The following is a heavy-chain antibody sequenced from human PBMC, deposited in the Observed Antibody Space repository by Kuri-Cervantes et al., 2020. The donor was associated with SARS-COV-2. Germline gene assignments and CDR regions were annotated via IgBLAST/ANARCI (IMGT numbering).Heavy chain of an antibody. CDR3: ARDLYSSGWYHYHDY. V-gene: IGHV3-48*02. Sequence: LSLTCAASGFTFSSYSMNWVRQAPGKGLEWVSYISSSSSTIYYADSVKGRFTISRDNAKNSLYLQMNSLRDEDTAVYYCARDLYSSGWYHYHDYWGQGTLVTVSS. J-gene: IGHJ4*02. D-gene: IGHD6-19*01. CDR2: ISSSSSTI. CDR1: GFTFSSYS.